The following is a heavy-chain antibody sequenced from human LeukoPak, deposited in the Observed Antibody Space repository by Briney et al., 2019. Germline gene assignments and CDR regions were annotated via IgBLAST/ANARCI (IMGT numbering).Heavy chain of an antibody. CDR1: GGSISSGGYY. D-gene: IGHD1-26*01. CDR2: IYYSGST. Sequence: SQTLSLTCTVSGGSISSGGYYWSWIRQHPGTGLEWIGYIYYSGSTYYNPSLKGRVTISVDTSKNQFSLKLSSVTAADTAVYYCAREVGATERGYYFDYWGQGTLVTVSS. CDR3: AREVGATERGYYFDY. J-gene: IGHJ4*02. V-gene: IGHV4-31*03.